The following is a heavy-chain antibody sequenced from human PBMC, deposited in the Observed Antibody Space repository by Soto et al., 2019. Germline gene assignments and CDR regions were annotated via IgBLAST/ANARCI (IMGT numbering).Heavy chain of an antibody. V-gene: IGHV4-30-4*01. Sequence: QVQLQESGPGLVKPSQTLALTCTVSGGSISSGDFYWSWIRQPPGKGLEWIGYIYFSGSAYCNPSLKSRVVMSVDTSKNQFSLKFNSVTAADTAVYFCARKPPPYVWHVMDVWGQGTPVTVSS. CDR1: GGSISSGDFY. CDR2: IYFSGSA. CDR3: ARKPPPYVWHVMDV. J-gene: IGHJ6*02. D-gene: IGHD3-16*01.